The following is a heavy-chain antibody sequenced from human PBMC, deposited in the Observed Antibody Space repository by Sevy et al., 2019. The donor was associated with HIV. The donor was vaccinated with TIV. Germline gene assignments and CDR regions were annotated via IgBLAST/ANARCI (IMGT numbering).Heavy chain of an antibody. D-gene: IGHD2-2*01. Sequence: GGSLRLSCAASGFTFSTYTMTWVRQAPGKGLEWLSYISSSGDTIQYADSVKGRFTISRDNAKNSLSLQMNSLRAEDTAVYYCARESRTRFTDCWGQGTLVTVSS. CDR2: ISSSGDTI. V-gene: IGHV3-48*04. CDR3: ARESRTRFTDC. J-gene: IGHJ4*02. CDR1: GFTFSTYT.